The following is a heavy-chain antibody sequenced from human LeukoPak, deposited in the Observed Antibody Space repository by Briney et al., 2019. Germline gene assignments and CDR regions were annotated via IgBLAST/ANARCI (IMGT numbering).Heavy chain of an antibody. CDR2: ISGSGGTT. J-gene: IGHJ4*02. CDR3: ASDRTVTTLYYFDY. Sequence: GGSLRLSCAASGFTFSSYAMSWVRQAPGKGLEWVSVISGSGGTTYYADSVKGRFTISRDNSKNTLYLQMNSLRAEDTAVYYCASDRTVTTLYYFDYWGQGTLVTVSS. V-gene: IGHV3-23*01. CDR1: GFTFSSYA. D-gene: IGHD4-17*01.